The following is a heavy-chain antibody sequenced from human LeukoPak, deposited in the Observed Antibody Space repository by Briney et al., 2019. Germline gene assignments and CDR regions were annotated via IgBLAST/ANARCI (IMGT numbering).Heavy chain of an antibody. CDR3: ARGDSSRLTSQYFQH. CDR1: GFTFSSYW. D-gene: IGHD6-13*01. J-gene: IGHJ1*01. V-gene: IGHV3-7*01. CDR2: IKQDGSEE. Sequence: SGGSLRLSCAASGFTFSSYWMSWVRQAPGKGLEWVANIKQDGSEEYYVDSVKGRFTIPRDNAKNSQYLQMNGLRVEDTAVYYCARGDSSRLTSQYFQHWGQGTLVIVSS.